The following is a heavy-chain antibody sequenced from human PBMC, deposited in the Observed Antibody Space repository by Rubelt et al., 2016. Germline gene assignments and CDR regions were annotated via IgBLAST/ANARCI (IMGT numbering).Heavy chain of an antibody. CDR3: ARHSHNGSSTSCGLNWFDP. Sequence: QVQLQQWGAGLLKPSETLSLTCAVYGGSISSSSYYWGWIRQPPGKGLEWIGSIYYSGSTYYNPSLKSRVTVSVETPKNRFSRKLSVVTAADTAVYYCARHSHNGSSTSCGLNWFDPWGQGTLVTVSS. D-gene: IGHD2-2*01. J-gene: IGHJ5*02. V-gene: IGHV4-39*01. CDR1: GGSISSSSYY. CDR2: IYYSGST.